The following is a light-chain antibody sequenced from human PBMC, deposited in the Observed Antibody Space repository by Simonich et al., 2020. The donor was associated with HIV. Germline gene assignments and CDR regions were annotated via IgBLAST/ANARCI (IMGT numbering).Light chain of an antibody. CDR3: QQYNNWRT. CDR1: QSVSSY. Sequence: EILMTQSPATLSLSPGERATLSCRASQSVSSYLAWYQQKPGQAPRLLIYDASTRATGVPARFSGSGSGTEFTLTISSLQSEDFAVYYCQQYNNWRTFGQGTKVEIK. V-gene: IGKV3-15*01. J-gene: IGKJ1*01. CDR2: DAS.